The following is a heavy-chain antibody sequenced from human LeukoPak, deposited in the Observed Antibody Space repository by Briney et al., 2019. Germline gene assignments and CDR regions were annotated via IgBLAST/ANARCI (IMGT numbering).Heavy chain of an antibody. CDR1: GFTFSSFG. J-gene: IGHJ4*02. V-gene: IGHV3-30*02. D-gene: IGHD4-17*01. Sequence: GGSLRLSCGASGFTFSSFGMHWARQAPDKGLEWVAFVRFDGSNTYYSDSVRGRFTISRDNSKNTLYLQMNSLRGEDTAVYYCAKEIYGDFGYWGQGTLVTVSS. CDR3: AKEIYGDFGY. CDR2: VRFDGSNT.